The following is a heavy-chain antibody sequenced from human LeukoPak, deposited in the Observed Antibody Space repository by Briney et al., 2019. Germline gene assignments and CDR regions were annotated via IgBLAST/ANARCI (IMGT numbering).Heavy chain of an antibody. V-gene: IGHV5-51*01. CDR2: IYPGDSDT. D-gene: IGHD5-18*01. CDR3: ARRGYSYSVDY. J-gene: IGHJ4*02. CDR1: GYSFITYR. Sequence: GESLKISCKGSGYSFITYRIGWVRQMPGKGLEWMGIIYPGDSDTRYSPSFQGQVTISVDKSISTAYLQWSSLKASDTAMYYCARRGYSYSVDYWGQGTLVTVSS.